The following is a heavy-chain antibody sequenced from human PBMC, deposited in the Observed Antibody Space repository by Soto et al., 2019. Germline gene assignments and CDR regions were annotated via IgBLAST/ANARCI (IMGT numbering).Heavy chain of an antibody. J-gene: IGHJ5*02. CDR2: ISAYNGNT. V-gene: IGHV1-18*04. CDR3: ARSLPRIVVVVAAIAGGWFDP. CDR1: GYTFTSYG. Sequence: ASVKVSCKASGYTFTSYGISWVRQAPGQGLEWMGWISAYNGNTNYAQKLQGRVTMTTDTSTSTAYMELRSLRSDDTAVYYCARSLPRIVVVVAAIAGGWFDPWGQGTLVTVS. D-gene: IGHD2-15*01.